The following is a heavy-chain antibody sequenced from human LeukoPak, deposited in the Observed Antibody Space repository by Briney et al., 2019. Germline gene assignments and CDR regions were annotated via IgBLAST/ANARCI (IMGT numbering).Heavy chain of an antibody. J-gene: IGHJ3*02. V-gene: IGHV4-30-4*01. CDR1: GGSISSSDYY. D-gene: IGHD3-9*01. CDR2: IYYSGST. CDR3: ARGFDAHNAFDI. Sequence: PSQTLSLTCTVSGGSISSSDYYGSWIRQPPGKGLEWIGYIYYSGSTSYNPSLKSRITISVDTSKNQFSLKLTSVTAADTAVYYCARGFDAHNAFDIWGQGTMVTVSS.